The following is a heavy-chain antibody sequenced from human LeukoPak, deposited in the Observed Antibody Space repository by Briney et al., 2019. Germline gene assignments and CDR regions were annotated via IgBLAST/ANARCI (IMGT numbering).Heavy chain of an antibody. J-gene: IGHJ4*02. D-gene: IGHD5-24*01. CDR1: DDSITIYY. CDR3: ARGAVWATNDPYYFDY. CDR2: IYYSGST. Sequence: AETLSLTCTVSDDSITIYYWSWIRQPPGKGLEWIGSIYYSGSTYYNPSLKSRVTISVDTSKNQFSLKLSSVTAADTAVYYCARGAVWATNDPYYFDYWGQGTLVTVSS. V-gene: IGHV4-39*07.